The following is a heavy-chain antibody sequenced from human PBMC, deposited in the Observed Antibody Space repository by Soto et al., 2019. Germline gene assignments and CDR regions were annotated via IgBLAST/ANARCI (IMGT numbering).Heavy chain of an antibody. CDR1: GGSISSSSYY. CDR3: ASMLEDYYSYYGMDF. J-gene: IGHJ6*02. Sequence: PSETLSLTCTVSGGSISSSSYYWGWIRQPPGKGLEWIGSIYYSGSTYYNPSLKSRVTISVDTSKNQFSLKLSSVTAADTAVYYCASMLEDYYSYYGMDFWCPGPTVTVSS. D-gene: IGHD3-10*02. CDR2: IYYSGST. V-gene: IGHV4-39*01.